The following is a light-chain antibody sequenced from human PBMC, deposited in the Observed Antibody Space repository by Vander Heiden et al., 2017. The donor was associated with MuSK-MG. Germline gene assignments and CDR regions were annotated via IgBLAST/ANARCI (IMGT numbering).Light chain of an antibody. J-gene: IGLJ2*01. CDR2: DVS. Sequence: QSALTQPASVSGSPGQSITISCTGTSSDVGGYNYVSWYQQHQGKAPKLMIYDVSNRPSGVSNRFSGSKSGNTASLTISGLQAEDEADYYCSSYTSSSTLVVFGGGIKLTVL. V-gene: IGLV2-14*01. CDR1: SSDVGGYNY. CDR3: SSYTSSSTLVV.